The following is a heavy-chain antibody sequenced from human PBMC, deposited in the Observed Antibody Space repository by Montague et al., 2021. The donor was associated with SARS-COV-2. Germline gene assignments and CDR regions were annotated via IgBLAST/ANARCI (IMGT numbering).Heavy chain of an antibody. J-gene: IGHJ3*01. CDR2: MSYSGSA. CDR1: GATISSDY. Sequence: SETLSLTCTVSGATISSDYWSWIRQSPGKGLEWIGYMSYSGSATYNPSLGSRVAISRDTSKNQFSLTLIPATAADTAIYYCARTSDPSNFDSTGYYGAFDVWGQGTTVIVSS. CDR3: ARTSDPSNFDSTGYYGAFDV. V-gene: IGHV4-59*01. D-gene: IGHD3-22*01.